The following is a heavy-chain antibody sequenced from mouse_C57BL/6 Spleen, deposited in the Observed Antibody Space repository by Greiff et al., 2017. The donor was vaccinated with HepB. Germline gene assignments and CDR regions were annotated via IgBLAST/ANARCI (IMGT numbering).Heavy chain of an antibody. CDR1: GFTFSDYY. Sequence: EVMLVESEGGLVQPGSSMKLSCTASGFTFSDYYMAWVRQVPEKGLEWVANINYDGSSTYYLDSLKSRFIISRDNAKNILYLQMSSLKSEDTATYYCARAGYDYDGLAMDYWGQGTSVTVSS. J-gene: IGHJ4*01. CDR2: INYDGSST. V-gene: IGHV5-16*01. CDR3: ARAGYDYDGLAMDY. D-gene: IGHD2-4*01.